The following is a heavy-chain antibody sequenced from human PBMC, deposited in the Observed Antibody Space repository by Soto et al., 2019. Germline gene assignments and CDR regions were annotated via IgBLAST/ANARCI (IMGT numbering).Heavy chain of an antibody. V-gene: IGHV3-33*01. CDR1: GFTFSNYG. J-gene: IGHJ4*02. CDR2: IWDDGSNK. Sequence: GGSLRLSCAASGFTFSNYGMHWVSQAPGMRLEWVAVIWDDGSNKYYVDSVKGRFTISRDKTKNTLYLQMNSLRAEDTAVYFCARGGNLPVAGTPYYFDYWGQGTLVTVSS. D-gene: IGHD6-13*01. CDR3: ARGGNLPVAGTPYYFDY.